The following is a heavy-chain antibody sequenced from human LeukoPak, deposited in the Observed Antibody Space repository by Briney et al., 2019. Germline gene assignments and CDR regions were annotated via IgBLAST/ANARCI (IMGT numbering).Heavy chain of an antibody. J-gene: IGHJ6*04. Sequence: GGSLRLSCTGSEFTFSTYWMSWVRQAPGKGLEWIAYLSSSGSAFSYADSVKGRFTISRDNAKNSLYLQMNSLRAEDTAVYYCAELGITMIGGAWGKGTTVTISS. V-gene: IGHV3-48*04. D-gene: IGHD3-10*02. CDR2: LSSSGSAF. CDR3: AELGITMIGGA. CDR1: EFTFSTYW.